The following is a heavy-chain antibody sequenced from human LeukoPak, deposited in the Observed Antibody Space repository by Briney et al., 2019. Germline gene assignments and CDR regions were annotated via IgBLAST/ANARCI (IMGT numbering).Heavy chain of an antibody. CDR2: FDPEDGET. CDR1: GYTLTELS. J-gene: IGHJ4*02. V-gene: IGHV1-24*01. CDR3: AVGRDIYYDSSGYYPFDY. D-gene: IGHD3-22*01. Sequence: ASVKVSCKVSGYTLTELSMHWLRQAPGKGLEWMGGFDPEDGETIYAQKFQGRVTMTEDTSTDTAYMELSSLRSEDTAVYYCAVGRDIYYDSSGYYPFDYWGQGTLVTVSS.